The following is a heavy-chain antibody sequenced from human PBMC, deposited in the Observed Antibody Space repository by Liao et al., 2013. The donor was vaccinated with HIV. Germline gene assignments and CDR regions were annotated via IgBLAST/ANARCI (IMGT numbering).Heavy chain of an antibody. Sequence: HVQLQQWGAGLLKPSETLSLTCAVSGGSFNSYYWTWIRQPPGTGLEWIGEINHSGSTNYNPSLKSRVMMSVDTSKNHFSVTLSSVTAADTAVYYCARGPWVGATTPDDYWGQGTLVTVSS. D-gene: IGHD1-26*01. CDR1: GGSFNSYY. CDR2: INHSGST. CDR3: ARGPWVGATTPDDY. J-gene: IGHJ4*02. V-gene: IGHV4-34*01.